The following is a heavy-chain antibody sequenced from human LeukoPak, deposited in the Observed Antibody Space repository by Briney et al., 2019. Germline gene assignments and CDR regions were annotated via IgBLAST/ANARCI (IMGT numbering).Heavy chain of an antibody. D-gene: IGHD3-22*01. CDR2: ISAYNGNT. Sequence: ASVKVSCKASGYTFTSYGISWVRQAPGQGLEWMGWISAYNGNTNYAQKLQGRVTMTTDTSTSTAYMELRSLRSDDTAVYYCARDPGYYDSSGYYRNWGQGTLVTVPS. V-gene: IGHV1-18*01. CDR3: ARDPGYYDSSGYYRN. CDR1: GYTFTSYG. J-gene: IGHJ4*02.